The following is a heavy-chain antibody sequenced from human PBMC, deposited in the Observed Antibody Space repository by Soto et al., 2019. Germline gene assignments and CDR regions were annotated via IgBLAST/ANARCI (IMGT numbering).Heavy chain of an antibody. CDR2: IRSKAYGGTT. D-gene: IGHD6-6*01. CDR1: GFTFGDYA. V-gene: IGHV3-49*04. Sequence: GGSLRLSCTASGFTFGDYAMSWVRQAPGKGLEWVGFIRSKAYGGTTEYAASVKGRFTISRDDSKSIAYLQMNSLKTEDTAVYYCTRKYSSYDYWGQGTLVTVSS. CDR3: TRKYSSYDY. J-gene: IGHJ4*02.